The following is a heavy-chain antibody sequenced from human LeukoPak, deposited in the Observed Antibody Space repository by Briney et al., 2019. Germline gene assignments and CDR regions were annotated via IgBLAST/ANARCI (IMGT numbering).Heavy chain of an antibody. CDR2: INWNGGST. CDR3: ARELGYCSSTSCYTYGMDV. D-gene: IGHD2-2*01. CDR1: GFTFDDYG. Sequence: PGGSLRLSCAASGFTFDDYGMSWVRQAPGKGLEWVSGINWNGGSTGYADSVKGRFTISRDNAKNSLYLQMNSLRAEDTALYYCARELGYCSSTSCYTYGMDVWGRGTTVTVSS. V-gene: IGHV3-20*04. J-gene: IGHJ6*02.